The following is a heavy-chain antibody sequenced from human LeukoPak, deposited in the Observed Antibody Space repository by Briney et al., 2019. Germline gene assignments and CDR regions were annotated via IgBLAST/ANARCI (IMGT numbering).Heavy chain of an antibody. V-gene: IGHV4-59*10. D-gene: IGHD3-22*01. CDR3: AREYYGSSGYYNDY. Sequence: PSETLSLTCAVYGGSFSGYYWSWIRQPAGKGLEWIGRIYPSGNTNYNPSLKSRVTISVDTSKNQFSLKLTSVTAADTAVYYCAREYYGSSGYYNDYWGQGALVTVSS. CDR2: IYPSGNT. J-gene: IGHJ4*02. CDR1: GGSFSGYY.